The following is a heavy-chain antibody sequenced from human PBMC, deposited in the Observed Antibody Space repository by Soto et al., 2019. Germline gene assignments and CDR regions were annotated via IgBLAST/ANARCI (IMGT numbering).Heavy chain of an antibody. Sequence: SETLTLTCAVYGGSFSGYYWSWIRQPPGKGLEWIGEINHSGSNNYNPSLKSRVTISADTSKNQLSLKLSSVTAADTAVYYCARAHYDFWSGYYYYYYGMDVWGQGTTVTVSS. D-gene: IGHD3-3*01. CDR1: GGSFSGYY. V-gene: IGHV4-34*01. CDR3: ARAHYDFWSGYYYYYYGMDV. J-gene: IGHJ6*02. CDR2: INHSGSN.